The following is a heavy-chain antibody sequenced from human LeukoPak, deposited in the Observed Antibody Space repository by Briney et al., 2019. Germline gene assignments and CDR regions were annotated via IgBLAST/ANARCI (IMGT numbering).Heavy chain of an antibody. CDR2: ISYDGNTK. J-gene: IGHJ4*02. CDR1: GFTFSNYA. D-gene: IGHD3-10*01. Sequence: PGGSLRLSCAASGFTFSNYAIHRVRQAPGKGLEWVAVISYDGNTKYYTDSVKGRFTISGDSSKNTLYLQMNSLRAEDTAVYYCARSGSGSYFLDYWGQGTLVTVSS. V-gene: IGHV3-30*04. CDR3: ARSGSGSYFLDY.